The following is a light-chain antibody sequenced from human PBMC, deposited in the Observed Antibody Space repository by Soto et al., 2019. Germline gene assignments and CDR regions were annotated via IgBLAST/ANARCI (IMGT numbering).Light chain of an antibody. CDR3: MQGTHWPPYT. CDR2: KVS. CDR1: QSLVHSDGKTY. J-gene: IGKJ2*01. Sequence: DVVMTQSPLSLPVTLGQPASISCRSSQSLVHSDGKTYLNWFQQRPGQSQRRLIYKVSNRDSGVPDRFSGSGSGTDFTLKISRVEAEDVGVYYCMQGTHWPPYTFGQGTKLESK. V-gene: IGKV2-30*02.